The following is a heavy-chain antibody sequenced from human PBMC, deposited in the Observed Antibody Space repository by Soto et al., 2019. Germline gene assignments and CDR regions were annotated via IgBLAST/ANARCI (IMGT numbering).Heavy chain of an antibody. CDR2: IKQDGSEK. J-gene: IGHJ6*03. CDR3: ARAVNRYYYYMDV. CDR1: GFTFSSYW. Sequence: GGSLRLSCAASGFTFSSYWMSWVRQAPGKGLEWVANIKQDGSEKYYVDSVKGRFTISRDNAKNSLYLQMNSLRAEDTAVYYCARAVNRYYYYMDVWGKGTTVTVSS. D-gene: IGHD4-17*01. V-gene: IGHV3-7*01.